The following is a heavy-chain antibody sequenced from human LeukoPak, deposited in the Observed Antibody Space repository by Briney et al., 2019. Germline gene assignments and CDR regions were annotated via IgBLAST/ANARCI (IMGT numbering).Heavy chain of an antibody. CDR2: IYTSGST. Sequence: SATLSLTCTVSGGSVSSYYWGWIRQPPGKGLEWIGYIYTSGSTNYDPSLKSRVTISVDTSKNQFSLKLSAVTAADTAVYYCARQRGSGSYVRFDPWGQGTLVTVSS. D-gene: IGHD3-10*01. J-gene: IGHJ5*02. CDR1: GGSVSSYY. V-gene: IGHV4-4*09. CDR3: ARQRGSGSYVRFDP.